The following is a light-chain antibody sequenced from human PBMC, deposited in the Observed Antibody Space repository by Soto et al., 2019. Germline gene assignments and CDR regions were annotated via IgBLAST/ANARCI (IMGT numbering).Light chain of an antibody. V-gene: IGKV1-5*03. CDR3: QQYHDNWT. Sequence: DIQMTQSPSTLSASVGDRVTITCRASQSISSWLAWHQQKPGKAPRLLIYKASNLESGVPSRFSRSGSETEFTVTITSLQPDDSATYCGQQYHDNWTCGQGTKVEIK. CDR1: QSISSW. CDR2: KAS. J-gene: IGKJ1*01.